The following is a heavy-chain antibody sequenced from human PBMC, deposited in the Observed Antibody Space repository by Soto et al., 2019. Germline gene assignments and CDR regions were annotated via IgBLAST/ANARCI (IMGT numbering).Heavy chain of an antibody. V-gene: IGHV4-31*03. CDR2: IYPTAKT. CDR1: GDAIYIGGYY. Sequence: PSETLSLTCTVSGDAIYIGGYYWTWIPQHPGKGLEWIGYIYPTAKTYYNPSLESRVTMSVGTSKNQLSLKLASVTAADTAVYYCAGDGSSTANWIDPWGQGALVTVSS. D-gene: IGHD2-2*01. CDR3: AGDGSSTANWIDP. J-gene: IGHJ5*02.